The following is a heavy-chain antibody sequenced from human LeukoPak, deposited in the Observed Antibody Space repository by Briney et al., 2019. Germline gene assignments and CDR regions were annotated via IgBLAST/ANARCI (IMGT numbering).Heavy chain of an antibody. CDR2: INHSGST. CDR1: GGSFSGYY. J-gene: IGHJ4*02. D-gene: IGHD2-15*01. V-gene: IGHV4-34*01. Sequence: TSETLSLTCAVYGGSFSGYYWSWIRQPPGKGLEWIGEINHSGSTNYNPSLKSRVTISVDTSKNQFSLKLSSVTAADTAVYYCARGLSAMVGDADYYFDYWGQGTLVTVSS. CDR3: ARGLSAMVGDADYYFDY.